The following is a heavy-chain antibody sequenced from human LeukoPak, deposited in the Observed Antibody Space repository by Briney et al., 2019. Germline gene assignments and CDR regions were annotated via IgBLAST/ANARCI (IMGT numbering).Heavy chain of an antibody. D-gene: IGHD3-3*01. CDR2: ISYDGSNK. CDR3: ARTPYYDVWSGYSAYFDY. Sequence: GGSLRLSCAASGFTFSSYAMHWVRQAPGKGLEWVAVISYDGSNKYYADSVKGRFTIPRDNSKNTLYLQMNSLRGEDRAVYYCARTPYYDVWSGYSAYFDYWGQGTLVTVSS. CDR1: GFTFSSYA. J-gene: IGHJ4*02. V-gene: IGHV3-30*04.